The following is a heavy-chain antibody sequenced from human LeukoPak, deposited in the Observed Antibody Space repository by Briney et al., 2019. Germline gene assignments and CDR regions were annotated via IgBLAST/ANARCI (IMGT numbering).Heavy chain of an antibody. Sequence: GGSLRLSCAASGFTFSSYAMSWVRQAPGKGLEWVSAISGSGGSTYYADSVKGRFTISRDNSKNTLYLQMNSLRAEDTAVYYCAKVSVYGKNYYYYYMDVWGKGTTVTIS. CDR2: ISGSGGST. D-gene: IGHD5/OR15-5a*01. V-gene: IGHV3-23*01. J-gene: IGHJ6*03. CDR1: GFTFSSYA. CDR3: AKVSVYGKNYYYYYMDV.